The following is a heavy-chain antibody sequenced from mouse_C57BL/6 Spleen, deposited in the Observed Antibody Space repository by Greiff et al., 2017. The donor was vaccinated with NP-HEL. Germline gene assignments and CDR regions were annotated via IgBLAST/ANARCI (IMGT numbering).Heavy chain of an antibody. CDR2: ISDGGSYT. J-gene: IGHJ1*03. CDR3: ARDRWSPGGFDV. Sequence: EVKLQESGGGLVKPGGSLKLSCAASGFTFSSYAMSWVRQTPEKRLEWVATISDGGSYTYYPDNVKGRFTISRDNAKNNLYLQMSHLKSEDTAMYYCARDRWSPGGFDVWGTGTTVTVSS. CDR1: GFTFSSYA. D-gene: IGHD1-1*02. V-gene: IGHV5-4*01.